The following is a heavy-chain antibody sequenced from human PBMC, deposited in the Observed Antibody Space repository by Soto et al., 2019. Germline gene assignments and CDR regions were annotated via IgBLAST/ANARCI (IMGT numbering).Heavy chain of an antibody. CDR2: ISGSGGST. Sequence: EVQLVETGGGLIQPGESLRLSCAASGFTFSSYAMSWVRQAPGKGLEWVSAISGSGGSTYYADSVKGRFTISRDNSKNTLYLQMNSLRAEDTAVYYCAKSPRGAVAGSGDFDYWGQGTLVTVSS. CDR3: AKSPRGAVAGSGDFDY. V-gene: IGHV3-23*04. D-gene: IGHD6-19*01. CDR1: GFTFSSYA. J-gene: IGHJ4*02.